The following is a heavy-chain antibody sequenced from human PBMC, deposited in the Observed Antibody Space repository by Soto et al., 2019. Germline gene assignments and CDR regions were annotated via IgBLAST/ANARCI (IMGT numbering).Heavy chain of an antibody. CDR1: GYSFTSPD. Sequence: VKFSCKASGYSFTSPDINWVRQTAGQGLEWMGWMQPSTGRTGYAQKFQGRVTMTRDTSINTAYMELTTLTSDDTAFYYCARGVSAGVDYWGQGTLVTVSS. CDR2: MQPSTGRT. J-gene: IGHJ4*02. V-gene: IGHV1-8*01. D-gene: IGHD1-26*01. CDR3: ARGVSAGVDY.